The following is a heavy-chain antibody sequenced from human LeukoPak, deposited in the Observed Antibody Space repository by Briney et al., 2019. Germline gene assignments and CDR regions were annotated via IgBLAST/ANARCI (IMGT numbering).Heavy chain of an antibody. D-gene: IGHD2-21*01. J-gene: IGHJ6*03. Sequence: PGGSLRLSCAASGITFSSYWMSWVRQAPGKGLEWVANIKQDGSEKYYVDSVKGRFTISRDNAKNSLYLQMNSLRAEDTAVYYCARYVAMIPYYYYMDVWGKGTTVTVSS. CDR3: ARYVAMIPYYYYMDV. CDR2: IKQDGSEK. CDR1: GITFSSYW. V-gene: IGHV3-7*01.